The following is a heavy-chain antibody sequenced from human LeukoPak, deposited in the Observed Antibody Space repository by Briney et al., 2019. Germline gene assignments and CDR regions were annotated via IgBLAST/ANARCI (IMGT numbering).Heavy chain of an antibody. CDR3: ARGSYSGWYGY. Sequence: SETLSLTCTVSGASIRSSSYSWGWIRQPQGKGLEWIGSIYYSGSTYYNPSLKSRVTISVDTSKNQFSLKLSSVTAADTAVYYCARGSYSGWYGYWGQGTLVTVSS. J-gene: IGHJ4*02. CDR1: GASIRSSSYS. V-gene: IGHV4-39*07. CDR2: IYYSGST. D-gene: IGHD6-19*01.